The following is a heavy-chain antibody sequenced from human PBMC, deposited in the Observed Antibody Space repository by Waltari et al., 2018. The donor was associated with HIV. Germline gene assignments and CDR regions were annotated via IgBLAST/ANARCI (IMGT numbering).Heavy chain of an antibody. J-gene: IGHJ6*02. V-gene: IGHV3-48*02. CDR2: ITSSGSII. CDR3: ARSKSYGMDV. Sequence: EVQLVESGGGLVQPGGSLRLSCPASGFPFSGYSMSWVRQATGKGLEWFSYITSSGSIILYADSVKGRFTISRDNAKNSLYLQMNSLRDEDTAVYYCARSKSYGMDVWGQGTTVTVSS. CDR1: GFPFSGYS.